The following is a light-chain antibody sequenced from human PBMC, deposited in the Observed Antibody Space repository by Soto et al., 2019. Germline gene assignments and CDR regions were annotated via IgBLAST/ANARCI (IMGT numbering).Light chain of an antibody. V-gene: IGLV2-14*01. CDR2: QVS. Sequence: QSVLTQPASVSGSPGQSITISCTGTSSDLGGYNFASWYQHHPGKAPKLMIYQVSNRPSGVSNRFSGSKSGNTASLTISGLQAEDEADYYCCSYTSSSPYVFGTGTKVTVL. CDR1: SSDLGGYNF. J-gene: IGLJ1*01. CDR3: CSYTSSSPYV.